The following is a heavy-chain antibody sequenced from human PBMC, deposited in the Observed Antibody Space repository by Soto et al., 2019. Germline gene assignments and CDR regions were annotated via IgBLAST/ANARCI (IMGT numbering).Heavy chain of an antibody. V-gene: IGHV3-23*01. CDR2: ITADGGT. D-gene: IGHD2-15*01. CDR1: GFTVSSHA. CDR3: APHVSCSGGSCQYDAFAI. J-gene: IGHJ3*02. Sequence: PGGSLRLSCEVSGFTVSSHAMTWIRQAPGKGPEWVSTITADGGTYYADSVKGRFAMSRDTSESTLYLQMNSLGAEDTAAYYCAPHVSCSGGSCQYDAFAIRGQGTMVTVSS.